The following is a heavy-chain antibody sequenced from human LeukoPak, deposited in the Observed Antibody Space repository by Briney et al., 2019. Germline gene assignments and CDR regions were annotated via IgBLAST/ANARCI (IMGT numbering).Heavy chain of an antibody. CDR2: IWYDGSNK. CDR1: GFTFSSYG. J-gene: IGHJ4*02. V-gene: IGHV3-33*01. CDR3: ARADYDSSGYPSFGY. Sequence: GGSLRLSCAASGFTFSSYGMHWVRQAPGKGLEWVAVIWYDGSNKYYADSVKGRFTISRDNYKNTLYLQMNSLRAEDTAVYYCARADYDSSGYPSFGYWGQGTLVTVSS. D-gene: IGHD3-22*01.